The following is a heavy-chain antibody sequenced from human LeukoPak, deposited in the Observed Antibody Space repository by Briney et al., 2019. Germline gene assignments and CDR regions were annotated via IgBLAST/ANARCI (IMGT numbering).Heavy chain of an antibody. CDR1: GFTFGSYS. J-gene: IGHJ4*02. Sequence: GGSLRLSCAASGFTFGSYSMNWVRQAPGKGLEWVSFISSSSSYIYYADSVKGRFTISRDNAKNSLYLQMNSLRAEDTAVYYCARGQPHDYGDYGANFDYWGQGTLVTVSS. V-gene: IGHV3-21*01. D-gene: IGHD4-17*01. CDR3: ARGQPHDYGDYGANFDY. CDR2: ISSSSSYI.